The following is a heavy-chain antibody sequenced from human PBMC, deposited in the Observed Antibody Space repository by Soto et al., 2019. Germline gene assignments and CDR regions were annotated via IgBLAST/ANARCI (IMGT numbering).Heavy chain of an antibody. J-gene: IGHJ6*02. V-gene: IGHV1-18*01. CDR2: ISAYNGNT. D-gene: IGHD3-10*01. CDR1: GYTFTSYG. CDR3: ARSAELGLIWFGEPWAPMDV. Sequence: ASVKVSCKASGYTFTSYGISWVRQAPGQGLEWMGWISAYNGNTNYAQKLQGRVTMTTDTSTSTAYMELRSLRSDDTAVYYCARSAELGLIWFGEPWAPMDVWGQGTTVTVSS.